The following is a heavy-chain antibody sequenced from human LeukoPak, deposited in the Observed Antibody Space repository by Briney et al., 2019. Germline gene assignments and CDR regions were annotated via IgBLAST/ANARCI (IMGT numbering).Heavy chain of an antibody. D-gene: IGHD5-24*01. CDR3: ARERGSPGSVIDY. J-gene: IGHJ4*02. Sequence: ASETLSLTCTVSGGSINGYYWSWIRQPPGKGLEWIGEINHSGSTNYNPSLKSRVTISVDTSKNQFSLKLSSVTAADTAVYYCARERGSPGSVIDYWGQGTLVTVSS. CDR2: INHSGST. CDR1: GGSINGYY. V-gene: IGHV4-34*01.